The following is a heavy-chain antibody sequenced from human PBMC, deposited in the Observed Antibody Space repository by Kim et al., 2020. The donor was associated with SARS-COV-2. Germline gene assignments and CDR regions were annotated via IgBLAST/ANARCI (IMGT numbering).Heavy chain of an antibody. Sequence: GGSLRLSCAASGFTFSSYGMHWVRQAPGKGLEWVAVIWYDGSNKYYADSVKGRFTISRDNSKNTLYLQMNSLRAEDTAVYYCARGRPILWFGELSPGAVDPWGQGTLVTVSS. D-gene: IGHD3-10*01. V-gene: IGHV3-33*01. CDR2: IWYDGSNK. CDR3: ARGRPILWFGELSPGAVDP. CDR1: GFTFSSYG. J-gene: IGHJ5*02.